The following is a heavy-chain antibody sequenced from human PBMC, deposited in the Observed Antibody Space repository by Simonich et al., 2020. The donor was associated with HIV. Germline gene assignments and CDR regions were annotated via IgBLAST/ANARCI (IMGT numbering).Heavy chain of an antibody. D-gene: IGHD4-17*01. Sequence: QVQLQQWGAGLLKPSETLSLTCAVYGGSFSGYYWSWIRQPPGKGLEGIGEINHSGNTNYNPSLKSRVTISVDTSKNQFSLKLSSVTAADTAVYYCARRHPTTVTTPYFDYWGQGTLVTVSS. J-gene: IGHJ4*02. V-gene: IGHV4-34*01. CDR1: GGSFSGYY. CDR3: ARRHPTTVTTPYFDY. CDR2: INHSGNT.